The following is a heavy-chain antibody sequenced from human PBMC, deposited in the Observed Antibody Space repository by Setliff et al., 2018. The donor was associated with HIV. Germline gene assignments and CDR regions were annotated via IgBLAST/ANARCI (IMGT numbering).Heavy chain of an antibody. J-gene: IGHJ4*02. CDR1: GGSITSTTYY. V-gene: IGHV4-39*02. D-gene: IGHD2-21*02. CDR2: IHYTGNT. Sequence: SETLSLTCTVSGGSITSTTYYWGWIRQPPGKGLEWIGTIHYTGNTYHNPSLKSRVTISVEASKNQISLKLTAVTAADPAVYYCAREGDGIDFWGQGTLVTVSS. CDR3: AREGDGIDF.